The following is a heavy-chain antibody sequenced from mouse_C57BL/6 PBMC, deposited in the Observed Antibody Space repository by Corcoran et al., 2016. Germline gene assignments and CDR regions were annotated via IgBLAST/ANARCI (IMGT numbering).Heavy chain of an antibody. CDR2: INPNNGGT. Sequence: EVQLQQSGPELVKPGASVKISCKASGYTFTDYYMNWVKQSHGKSLEWIGDINPNNGGTSYNQKFKGKATLTVDKSSSTAYMELRSLTSEDSAVYYCATPIYYGLFDYWGQGTTLTVSS. CDR3: ATPIYYGLFDY. V-gene: IGHV1-26*01. J-gene: IGHJ2*01. CDR1: GYTFTDYY. D-gene: IGHD2-1*01.